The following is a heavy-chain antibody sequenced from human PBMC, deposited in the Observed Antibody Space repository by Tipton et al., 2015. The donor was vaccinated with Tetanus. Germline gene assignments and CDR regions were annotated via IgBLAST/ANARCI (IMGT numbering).Heavy chain of an antibody. J-gene: IGHJ4*02. CDR3: ARLREIVSRSGWAFDY. D-gene: IGHD5/OR15-5a*01. CDR1: GGSISSPSYY. CDR2: VYYSGTT. V-gene: IGHV4-39*01. Sequence: TLSLTCTVSGGSISSPSYYWGWIRQPPGKGLEWIGSVYYSGTTYYNPSLRNRLTVSRDTSKNQFSLNLKSVTAADTAVYYCARLREIVSRSGWAFDYWGQGILVTVSS.